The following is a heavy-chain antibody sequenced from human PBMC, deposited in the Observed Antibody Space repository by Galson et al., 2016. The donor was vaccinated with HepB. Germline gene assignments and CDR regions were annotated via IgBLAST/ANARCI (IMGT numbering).Heavy chain of an antibody. CDR2: VFLGGST. J-gene: IGHJ6*03. Sequence: ASGFTVSDYYMTWVRQAPGTGLEWVSVVFLGGSTYYAQSVEGRFTISRDDSKNTLHLQMNSLTAEDTAVYFCARTSYRECTGTHCVNFRYYYYFMDVWGKGTPVTFSS. V-gene: IGHV3-53*01. CDR3: ARTSYRECTGTHCVNFRYYYYFMDV. D-gene: IGHD2-8*02. CDR1: GFTVSDYY.